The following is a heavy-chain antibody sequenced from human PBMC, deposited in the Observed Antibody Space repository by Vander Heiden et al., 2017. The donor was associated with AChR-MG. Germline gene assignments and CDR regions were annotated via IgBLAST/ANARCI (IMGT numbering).Heavy chain of an antibody. CDR3: ARGVQLWFLFGFHFDY. CDR1: GFTFSSYS. J-gene: IGHJ4*02. V-gene: IGHV3-21*01. D-gene: IGHD5-18*01. Sequence: EVQLVESGGGLVKPGGSLRLSCAASGFTFSSYSMNWVRQAPGKGLEWVSSISSSSSYIYYADSVKGRFTISRDNAKNSLYLQMNSLRAEDTAVYYCARGVQLWFLFGFHFDYWGQGTLVTVSS. CDR2: ISSSSSYI.